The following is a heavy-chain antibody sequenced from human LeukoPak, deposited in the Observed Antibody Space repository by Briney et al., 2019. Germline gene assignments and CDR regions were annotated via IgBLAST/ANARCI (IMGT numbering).Heavy chain of an antibody. J-gene: IGHJ4*02. V-gene: IGHV1-24*01. CDR2: FDPEDGET. CDR1: GYTLTELS. D-gene: IGHD6-13*01. CDR3: ATARYSSSWQLYYFDY. Sequence: ASVKVSCKVSGYTLTELSMHWERQAPGKGLEWMGGFDPEDGETIYAQKFQGRVTMTEDTSTDTAYMELSSLRSEDTAVYYCATARYSSSWQLYYFDYWGQGTLVTVSS.